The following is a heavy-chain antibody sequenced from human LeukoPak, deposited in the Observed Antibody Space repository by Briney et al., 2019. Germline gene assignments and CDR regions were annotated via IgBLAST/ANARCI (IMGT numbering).Heavy chain of an antibody. CDR2: MNPNSGNT. J-gene: IGHJ5*02. CDR3: ARGYCSGTRCSHWFDP. CDR1: GYTFSSYD. V-gene: IGHV1-8*01. Sequence: GASVKVSCKASGYTFSSYDINWVRQATGQGLEWTGWMNPNSGNTGYAQKFQGRVTMTRNTSINTAYMELSSLRSEDTGVYYCARGYCSGTRCSHWFDPWGQGTLVTVSS. D-gene: IGHD2-2*01.